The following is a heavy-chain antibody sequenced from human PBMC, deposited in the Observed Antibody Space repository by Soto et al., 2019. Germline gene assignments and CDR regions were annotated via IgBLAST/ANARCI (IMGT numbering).Heavy chain of an antibody. CDR1: GFTFSSYA. CDR3: AKSPKVISPYFDY. V-gene: IGHV3-23*01. D-gene: IGHD3-22*01. Sequence: VRNMRLSCVASGFTFSSYALNWVRQAPGRGLEWVSAISGSGGTTYYADSVKGRFTISRDNSKNTLFLQMNSLRAEDAAIYYCAKSPKVISPYFDYWGAGSLVTVSS. J-gene: IGHJ4*02. CDR2: ISGSGGTT.